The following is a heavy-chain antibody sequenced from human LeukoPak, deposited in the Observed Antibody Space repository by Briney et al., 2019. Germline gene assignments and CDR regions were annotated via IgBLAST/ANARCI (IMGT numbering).Heavy chain of an antibody. D-gene: IGHD1-20*01. V-gene: IGHV3-48*01. Sequence: GGSLRLSCAASGFTFSSYSMNWVRQAPGKGLEWVSYISSSSSTIYYADSVKGRFTISRDNAKNSLYLQMNSLRAEDTAVYYCARDNWNVHNWFDPWGQGTLVTVSS. J-gene: IGHJ5*02. CDR2: ISSSSSTI. CDR1: GFTFSSYS. CDR3: ARDNWNVHNWFDP.